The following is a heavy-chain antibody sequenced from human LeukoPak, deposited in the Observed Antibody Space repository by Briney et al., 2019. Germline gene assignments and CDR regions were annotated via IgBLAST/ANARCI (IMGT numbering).Heavy chain of an antibody. Sequence: PGGSLRLSCAASGFTFSSYWMHWVRQAPGKGLVWVSRINTDGSSTSYADSVKGRFTISRDNSKNTLYLQMNSLRAEDTAVYYCAKRARKAAAGGFDYWGQGTLVTVSS. V-gene: IGHV3-74*01. J-gene: IGHJ4*02. CDR2: INTDGSST. CDR1: GFTFSSYW. D-gene: IGHD6-13*01. CDR3: AKRARKAAAGGFDY.